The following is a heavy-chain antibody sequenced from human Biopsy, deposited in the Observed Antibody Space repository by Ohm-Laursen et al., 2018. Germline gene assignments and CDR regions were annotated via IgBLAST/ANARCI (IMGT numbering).Heavy chain of an antibody. D-gene: IGHD3-9*01. CDR2: ISYNERT. J-gene: IGHJ2*01. V-gene: IGHV4-31*03. CDR3: VREPKTGTAEAWYFDF. CDR1: GASVKTSGYF. Sequence: SQTLSLTCSVSGASVKTSGYFWAWIRQRPGKGLEWIGYISYNERTHYNPSLTSRLAISFDTSNNRISLQLRSVSVADTAVYYCVREPKTGTAEAWYFDFWGRGSPVTVPS.